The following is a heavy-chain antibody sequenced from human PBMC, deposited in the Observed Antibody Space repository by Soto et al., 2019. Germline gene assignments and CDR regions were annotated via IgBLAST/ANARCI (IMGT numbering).Heavy chain of an antibody. CDR3: ARHKGAATAYYYCGMDV. CDR1: GYSFTSYL. D-gene: IGHD2-15*01. J-gene: IGHJ6*02. CDR2: IDPSDSYT. Sequence: PGGSLKISCQGPGYSFTSYLISWVRQMPGKGLEWMGRIDPSDSYTNYSPSFQGHVAISADKSISTAYLQWSSLKASDTAMYYCARHKGAATAYYYCGMDVWGQGTTVTVSS. V-gene: IGHV5-10-1*01.